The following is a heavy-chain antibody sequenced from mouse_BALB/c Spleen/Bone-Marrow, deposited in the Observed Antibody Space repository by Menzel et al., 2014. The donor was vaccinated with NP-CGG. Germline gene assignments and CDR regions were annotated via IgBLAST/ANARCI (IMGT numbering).Heavy chain of an antibody. Sequence: QVQLQQSGAELVKPGASVKLSCKASGYTFXSYWMHWVKQRPGQGLEWIGEINPSNGRTNYNEKFKSKATLTVDKSSNTAYMQLSSLTSEDSAVYYCARRATTVVATDYWGQGTTLTVSS. J-gene: IGHJ2*01. D-gene: IGHD1-1*01. V-gene: IGHV1S81*02. CDR2: INPSNGRT. CDR1: GYTFXSYW. CDR3: ARRATTVVATDY.